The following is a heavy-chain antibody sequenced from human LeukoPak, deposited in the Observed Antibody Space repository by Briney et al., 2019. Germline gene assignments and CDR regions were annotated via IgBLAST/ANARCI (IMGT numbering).Heavy chain of an antibody. CDR2: IYYSGST. CDR3: ARGYSPPLRFDP. Sequence: SETLSLTCTVSGGSISSYYWSWIRQPPGKGLEWIGYIYYSGSTNYNPSLKSRVTISVDTSKNQFSLKLSSVTAADTAVYYCARGYSPPLRFDPWGQGTLVTVSS. D-gene: IGHD5-18*01. J-gene: IGHJ5*02. CDR1: GGSISSYY. V-gene: IGHV4-59*01.